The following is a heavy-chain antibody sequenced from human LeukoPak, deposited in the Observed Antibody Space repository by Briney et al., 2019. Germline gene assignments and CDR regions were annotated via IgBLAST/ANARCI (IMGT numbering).Heavy chain of an antibody. CDR3: AKTTAGYSSGRYPGWPIDY. CDR1: GFTLRSYA. D-gene: IGHD6-19*01. J-gene: IGHJ4*02. CDR2: ISGSGGDT. V-gene: IGHV3-23*01. Sequence: GGSLRLPCAASGFTLRSYAIYWVRQAPGKGLEWVSGISGSGGDTYFADSVKGRFTISRDNSKNTVFLQMDSLRAEDTAVYYCAKTTAGYSSGRYPGWPIDYWGQGTLVTVSS.